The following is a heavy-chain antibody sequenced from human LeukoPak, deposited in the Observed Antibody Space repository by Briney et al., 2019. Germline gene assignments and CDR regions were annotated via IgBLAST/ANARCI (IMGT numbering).Heavy chain of an antibody. CDR1: GGSISTSG. V-gene: IGHV3-23*01. CDR3: AKDGDDSATVPFDY. J-gene: IGHJ4*02. Sequence: ETLSLTCAVSGGSISTSGWWSWVRQPPGKGLEWVSAISGSGGSTYYADSVKGRFTISRDNSKNTLYLQMNSLRAEDTAVYYCAKDGDDSATVPFDYWGQGTLVTVSS. D-gene: IGHD5-18*01. CDR2: ISGSGGST.